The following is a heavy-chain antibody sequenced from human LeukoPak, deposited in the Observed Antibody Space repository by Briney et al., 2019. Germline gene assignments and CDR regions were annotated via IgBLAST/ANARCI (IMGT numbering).Heavy chain of an antibody. Sequence: ASVKVSCKASGYTFTSYGISWVRQAPGQGLEWMGWISAYNGNTNYAQKLQGRVTMTTDTSTSTAYMELRSLRSDDTAVYYCARGWFGELDYGMGVWGQGTTVTVSS. D-gene: IGHD3-10*01. CDR1: GYTFTSYG. CDR2: ISAYNGNT. J-gene: IGHJ6*02. V-gene: IGHV1-18*01. CDR3: ARGWFGELDYGMGV.